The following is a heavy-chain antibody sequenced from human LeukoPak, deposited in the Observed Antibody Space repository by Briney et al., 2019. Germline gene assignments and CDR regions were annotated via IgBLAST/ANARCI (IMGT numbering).Heavy chain of an antibody. CDR3: AKDQYYYGSGSYLDY. J-gene: IGHJ4*02. D-gene: IGHD3-10*01. CDR2: IKQDGSEK. V-gene: IGHV3-7*01. Sequence: GGSLRLSCAASGFTFSNYAMSWVRQAPGKGLEWVANIKQDGSEKYYVDSVKGRFTISRDNSKNTLYLQMNSLRAEDTAVYYCAKDQYYYGSGSYLDYWGQGTLVTVSS. CDR1: GFTFSNYA.